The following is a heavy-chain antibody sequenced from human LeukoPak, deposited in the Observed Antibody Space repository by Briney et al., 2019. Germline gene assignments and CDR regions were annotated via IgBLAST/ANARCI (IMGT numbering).Heavy chain of an antibody. Sequence: SETLSLTCAVYGGSFSGYYWSWIRQPPGKGLEWIGEINHSGSTNYNPSLKSRVTISVDTSKNHFSLKLSSVTAADTAVYYCARVIVSATGGIDYWGQGTLVTVSS. CDR2: INHSGST. D-gene: IGHD6-13*01. CDR3: ARVIVSATGGIDY. V-gene: IGHV4-34*01. CDR1: GGSFSGYY. J-gene: IGHJ4*02.